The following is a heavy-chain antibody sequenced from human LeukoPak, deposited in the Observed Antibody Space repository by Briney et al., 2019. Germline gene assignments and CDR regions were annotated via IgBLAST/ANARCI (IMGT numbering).Heavy chain of an antibody. CDR3: ARGRDGYKYYYYYYMDV. CDR2: IKPDGGET. V-gene: IGHV3-7*03. D-gene: IGHD5-24*01. J-gene: IGHJ6*03. Sequence: GGSLRLSCAASGFTFSSYWMNWVRQAPGKGLEWVANIKPDGGETYYVDSVKGRFTISRGNSKNTLYLQMNSLRAEDTAVYYCARGRDGYKYYYYYYMDVWGKGTTVTISS. CDR1: GFTFSSYW.